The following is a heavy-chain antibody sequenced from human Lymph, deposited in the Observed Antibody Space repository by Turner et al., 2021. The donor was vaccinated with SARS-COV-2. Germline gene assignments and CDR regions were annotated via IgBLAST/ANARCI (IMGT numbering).Heavy chain of an antibody. D-gene: IGHD1-26*01. CDR2: INWSGGSI. J-gene: IGHJ4*02. CDR3: AKDLAGTYYSSFDY. Sequence: EVLLVESGGGLVQPGRSLRPSCAASGFTFDDYAMHWVRQAPGKGLEWVSGINWSGGSIAYADSVKGRFTISRDNPKNYLYLQMNSLRAEDTAFYYCAKDLAGTYYSSFDYWGQGTLVTVSS. V-gene: IGHV3-9*01. CDR1: GFTFDDYA.